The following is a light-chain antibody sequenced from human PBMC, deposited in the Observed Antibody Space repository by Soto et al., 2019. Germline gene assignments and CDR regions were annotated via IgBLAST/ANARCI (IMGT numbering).Light chain of an antibody. CDR2: DVS. V-gene: IGLV2-14*03. CDR1: SSDVGGYNY. J-gene: IGLJ1*01. CDR3: CSYTTSNTRQIV. Sequence: QSVLTQPASVSGSPGQSITTSCTGTSSDVGGYNYVSWYQQHPGKAPKFMIYDVSSRPSGVSNRFSGSKSGNTASLTISGLQAEDEADYYCCSYTTSNTRQIVFGTGTKVTVL.